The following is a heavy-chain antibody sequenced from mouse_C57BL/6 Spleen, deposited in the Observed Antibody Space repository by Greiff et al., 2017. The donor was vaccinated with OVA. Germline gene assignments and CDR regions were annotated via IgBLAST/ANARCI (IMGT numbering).Heavy chain of an antibody. J-gene: IGHJ2*01. CDR1: GYAFSSSW. Sequence: QVQLQQSGPELVKPGASVKISCKASGYAFSSSWMNWVKQRPGKGLEWIGRIYPGDGDTNYNGKFKGKATLTADKSSSTAYMQLSSLTSEDSAVYFCARGKNGGYFDYWGQGTTLTVSS. V-gene: IGHV1-82*01. CDR3: ARGKNGGYFDY. CDR2: IYPGDGDT.